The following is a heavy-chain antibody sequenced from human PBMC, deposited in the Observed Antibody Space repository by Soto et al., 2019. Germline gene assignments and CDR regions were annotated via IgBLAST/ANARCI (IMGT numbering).Heavy chain of an antibody. V-gene: IGHV4-4*02. J-gene: IGHJ4*02. CDR3: ARVGRFCSGGSCGDQFAS. CDR1: SGSINSSNW. Sequence: QVQLQESGPGLVKPSGTLSLTCAVSSGSINSSNWWSWVRQPPGKGLEWIGEIYHSGTTNYSPSLRSRVTISVDKSKNQFSLKLSSVTAADMAVYFCARVGRFCSGGSCGDQFASWGQGTRVNVSS. D-gene: IGHD2-15*01. CDR2: IYHSGTT.